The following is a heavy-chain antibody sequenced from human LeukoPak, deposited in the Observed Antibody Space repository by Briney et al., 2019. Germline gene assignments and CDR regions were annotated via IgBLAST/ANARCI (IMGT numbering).Heavy chain of an antibody. CDR2: INHSGST. CDR1: GGSFSGYY. CDR3: ARHGGREWELPNYFYYYYMDV. J-gene: IGHJ6*03. V-gene: IGHV4-34*01. Sequence: SETLSLTCAVYGGSFSGYYWSWIRQPPGKGLEWIGEINHSGSTNYNPSLKSRVTISVDTSKSQFSLKLSSVTAADTAVYYCARHGGREWELPNYFYYYYMDVWGKGTTVTVSS. D-gene: IGHD1-26*01.